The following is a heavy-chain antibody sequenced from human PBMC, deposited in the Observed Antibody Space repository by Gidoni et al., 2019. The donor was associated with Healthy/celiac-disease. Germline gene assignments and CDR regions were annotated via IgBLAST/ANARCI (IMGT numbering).Heavy chain of an antibody. Sequence: EVQLVESGGGLVKPGGSLRLSCAASGFPFSSSSMNWVRQAPGKGLEWVSSISSSSSYIYYADSVKGRFTISRDNAKNSLYLQMNSLRAEDTAVYYCVVLRFLEWLSGMDVWGQGTTVTVSS. J-gene: IGHJ6*02. CDR2: ISSSSSYI. CDR1: GFPFSSSS. CDR3: VVLRFLEWLSGMDV. D-gene: IGHD3-3*01. V-gene: IGHV3-21*01.